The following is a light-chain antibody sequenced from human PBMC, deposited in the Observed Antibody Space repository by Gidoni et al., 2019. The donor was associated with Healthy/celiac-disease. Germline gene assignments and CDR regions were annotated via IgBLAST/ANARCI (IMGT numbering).Light chain of an antibody. V-gene: IGKV4-1*01. CDR3: QQYYSTPPWT. CDR1: QSVLYSSNNKNY. CDR2: WAS. J-gene: IGKJ1*01. Sequence: DIVMTQSPDSLAVPLGERATITCKSSQSVLYSSNNKNYLAWYQQKPGQPPKLLINWASNRESGVPDRFSGSGSETDFTLTISSLQAEDVAVYYCQQYYSTPPWTFGQGTKVEIK.